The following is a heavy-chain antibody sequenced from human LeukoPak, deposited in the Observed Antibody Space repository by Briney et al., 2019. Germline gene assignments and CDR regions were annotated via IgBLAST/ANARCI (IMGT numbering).Heavy chain of an antibody. CDR2: ISAYNGNT. D-gene: IGHD2-15*01. CDR1: GYTFTSYG. V-gene: IGHV1-18*01. Sequence: ASVKVSCKASGYTFTSYGISWGRQAPGQGLEWMGWISAYNGNTNYAQKLQGRVTMTTDTSTSTAYMELRSLRSDDTAVYYCALVVVAATYSYWGQGTLVTVSS. CDR3: ALVVVAATYSY. J-gene: IGHJ4*02.